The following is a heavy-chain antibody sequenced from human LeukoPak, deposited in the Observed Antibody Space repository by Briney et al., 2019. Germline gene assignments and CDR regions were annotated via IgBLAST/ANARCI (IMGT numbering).Heavy chain of an antibody. Sequence: GASVKVSSKASGYTFTGYYMHWVRQAPGQGLEWMGWINPNSGGTNYAQKFQGRVTMTRDTSISTAYMELSRLRSDDTAVYYCASHHGEQQLDSDAFDIWGQGTMVTVSS. D-gene: IGHD6-13*01. V-gene: IGHV1-2*02. CDR1: GYTFTGYY. J-gene: IGHJ3*02. CDR3: ASHHGEQQLDSDAFDI. CDR2: INPNSGGT.